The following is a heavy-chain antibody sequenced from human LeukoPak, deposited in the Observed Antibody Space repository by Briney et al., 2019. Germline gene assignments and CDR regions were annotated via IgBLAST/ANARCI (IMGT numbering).Heavy chain of an antibody. V-gene: IGHV4-4*07. D-gene: IGHD2-15*01. CDR2: IYTSGST. Sequence: SETLSLTCTVSGGSLSSYYWSWIRQPAGKGLEGIGRIYTSGSTNYNPSLKSRVTISVDTSKNQFSLKLSSVTAADTAVYYCAREVVVAATGYYYYGMDVWGQGTTVTVSS. CDR1: GGSLSSYY. CDR3: AREVVVAATGYYYYGMDV. J-gene: IGHJ6*02.